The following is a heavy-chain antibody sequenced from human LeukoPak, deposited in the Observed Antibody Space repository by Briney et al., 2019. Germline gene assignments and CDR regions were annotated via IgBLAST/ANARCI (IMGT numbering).Heavy chain of an antibody. J-gene: IGHJ4*02. CDR1: GGSFSDYY. D-gene: IGHD6-25*01. Sequence: SETLSLTCAVYGGSFSDYYWTWIRQPPGKGLEWIGEINHSGSPNNNPSLKSRVSISFDTSKNQFSLKLSSVTAADTAIYYCARLDKGIKAAHFDYWGQGTLVTVSS. CDR2: INHSGSP. V-gene: IGHV4-34*01. CDR3: ARLDKGIKAAHFDY.